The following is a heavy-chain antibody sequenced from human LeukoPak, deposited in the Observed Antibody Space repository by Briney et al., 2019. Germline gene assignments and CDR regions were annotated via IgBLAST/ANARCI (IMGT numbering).Heavy chain of an antibody. CDR3: ARATGGSYRRLDY. CDR1: GGSIRSSSYF. J-gene: IGHJ4*02. V-gene: IGHV4-61*05. Sequence: SETLSLTCTVSGGSIRSSSYFWGWIRQPPGKGLEWIGYIYYSGSTNYNPSLKSRVTISVDTSKNQFSLKLSSVTAADTAVYYCARATGGSYRRLDYWGQGTLVTVSS. CDR2: IYYSGST. D-gene: IGHD1-26*01.